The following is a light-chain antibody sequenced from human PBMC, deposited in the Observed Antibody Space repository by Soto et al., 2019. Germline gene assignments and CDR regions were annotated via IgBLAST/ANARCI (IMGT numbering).Light chain of an antibody. V-gene: IGKV3-20*01. CDR3: QQYGSSPWT. CDR2: AAS. Sequence: DIVLTQSPSTLSVSPGERATLSCRASQSVSSNYLAWYQQKPGQAPMPLLYAASSRDTGIPDRFSGSGAGTDFTLTISRLESEDFAVYYCQQYGSSPWTFGQGTKVEIK. J-gene: IGKJ1*01. CDR1: QSVSSNY.